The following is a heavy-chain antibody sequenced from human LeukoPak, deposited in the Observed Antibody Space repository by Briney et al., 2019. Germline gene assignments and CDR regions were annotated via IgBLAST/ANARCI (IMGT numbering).Heavy chain of an antibody. J-gene: IGHJ4*02. CDR3: AKCNGGSCYSAIVS. Sequence: PGGSLRLSCAASGFTFSTYALSWVRQAPGKGLEWVSGICGSGDTTYYGDSVKGRFTIPRDNSKNTLYLQMNSLRVEDTALYYCAKCNGGSCYSAIVSWAQGTLVSVSS. D-gene: IGHD2-15*01. CDR1: GFTFSTYA. CDR2: ICGSGDTT. V-gene: IGHV3-23*01.